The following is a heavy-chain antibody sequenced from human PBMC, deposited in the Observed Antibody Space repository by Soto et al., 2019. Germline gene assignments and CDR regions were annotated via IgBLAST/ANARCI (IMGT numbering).Heavy chain of an antibody. V-gene: IGHV3-23*01. CDR1: GFTLSSYA. Sequence: EVQLLESGGGLVQPGGSLRLSCAASGFTLSSYAMSWVRQAPGKGLEWVSAISGSGGSTYYADSVKGRFTISRDNSKNTLYLQMNSLRAEDTAVYYCAKDLILLYSSSDFDYWGQGTLVTVSS. CDR3: AKDLILLYSSSDFDY. CDR2: ISGSGGST. J-gene: IGHJ4*02. D-gene: IGHD6-6*01.